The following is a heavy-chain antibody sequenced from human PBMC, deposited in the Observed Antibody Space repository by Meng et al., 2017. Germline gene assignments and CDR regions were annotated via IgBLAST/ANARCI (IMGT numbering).Heavy chain of an antibody. Sequence: QWRSGPSKLSATLSPAGAVYGGSFSGYYWSLSRQPPGKGLEWIGEINHSGSTNYNPSLKSRVTISVDTSKNQFSLKLSSVTAADTAVYYCARKFTMVRGIYNWFDPWGQGTLVTVSS. CDR3: ARKFTMVRGIYNWFDP. D-gene: IGHD3-10*01. V-gene: IGHV4-34*01. CDR1: GGSFSGYY. J-gene: IGHJ5*02. CDR2: INHSGST.